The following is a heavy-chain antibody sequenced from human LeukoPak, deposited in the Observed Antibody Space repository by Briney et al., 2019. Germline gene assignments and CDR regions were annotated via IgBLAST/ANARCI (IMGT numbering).Heavy chain of an antibody. CDR3: AKEVASGWYNWFDP. CDR1: GFTFSSYV. J-gene: IGHJ5*02. Sequence: GGSLRLSCAASGFTFSSYVMSWVRQAPGKGLEWVSAISGSGGSTYYADSVKGRFTISRDNSKNTLYLQTNSLRAEDTAVYYCAKEVASGWYNWFDPWGQGTLVIVSS. V-gene: IGHV3-23*01. CDR2: ISGSGGST. D-gene: IGHD6-19*01.